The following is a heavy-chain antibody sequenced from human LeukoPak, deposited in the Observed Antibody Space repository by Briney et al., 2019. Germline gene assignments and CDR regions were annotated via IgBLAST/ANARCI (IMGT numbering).Heavy chain of an antibody. V-gene: IGHV3-30*04. CDR2: ISYDGSDK. D-gene: IGHD2-15*01. Sequence: GRSLRLSCAASGFTFSTYAMHWVRQAPGKGLEWLAVISYDGSDKYYADSVKGRFTISRDNSKNTLYLQMNSLRAEDTAVYYCATKLVVVAAIDYWGQGTLVTVSS. CDR1: GFTFSTYA. J-gene: IGHJ4*02. CDR3: ATKLVVVAAIDY.